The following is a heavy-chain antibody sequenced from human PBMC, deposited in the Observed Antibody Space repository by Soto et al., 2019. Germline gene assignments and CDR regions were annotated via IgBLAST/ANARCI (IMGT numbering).Heavy chain of an antibody. J-gene: IGHJ4*02. V-gene: IGHV1-3*01. CDR2: INAGNGNT. CDR3: ARSIVVVTALDY. CDR1: EYTFTNYA. D-gene: IGHD2-21*02. Sequence: ASVKVSCKASEYTFTNYAMHWVRQAPGQRLEWMGWINAGNGNTKYSQKFQGRVTITRDTSASTAYMELSSLRSEDTAVYYCARSIVVVTALDYWGQGTLVTVSS.